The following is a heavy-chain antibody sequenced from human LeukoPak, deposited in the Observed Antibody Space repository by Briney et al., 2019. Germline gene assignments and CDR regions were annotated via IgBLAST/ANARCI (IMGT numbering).Heavy chain of an antibody. D-gene: IGHD3-9*01. Sequence: SETLSLTCAVYGGSFSGYYWSWLRQPPGKGLEWIGEINHSGSTNYNPSLKSRVAISVDTSKNQFSLKLSSVTAADTAVYYCARGLNFDWLSPRVYFDYWGQGTLVTVSS. CDR2: INHSGST. CDR1: GGSFSGYY. J-gene: IGHJ4*02. V-gene: IGHV4-34*01. CDR3: ARGLNFDWLSPRVYFDY.